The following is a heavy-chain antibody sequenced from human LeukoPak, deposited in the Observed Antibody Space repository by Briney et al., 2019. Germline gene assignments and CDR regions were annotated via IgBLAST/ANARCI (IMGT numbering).Heavy chain of an antibody. V-gene: IGHV3-74*01. J-gene: IGHJ3*02. D-gene: IGHD4-17*01. CDR3: ARESGFYGYYGAFDI. CDR2: INSDGSST. CDR1: GFTFSSYW. Sequence: GGSLRLSCAASGFTFSSYWMHWVRQAPGKGLVWLSRINSDGSSTTYADSVKGRFTVSRDNAKNTLFLQMNSLRAEDTAIYYCARESGFYGYYGAFDIWGQGTTVTVSS.